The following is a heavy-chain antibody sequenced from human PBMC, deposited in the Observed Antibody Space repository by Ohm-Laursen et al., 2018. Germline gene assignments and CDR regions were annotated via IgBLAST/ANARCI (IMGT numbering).Heavy chain of an antibody. CDR2: IYYSGST. CDR1: GGSISNYY. V-gene: IGHV4-59*08. Sequence: SDTLSLTWTVSGGSISNYYWSWIRQPPGKGLGWIGYIYYSGSTNYNPSLKSRVTISLDTSKNQFSLKLSSVTAADTAVYYCARHSGYYGMDVWGQGTTVTVSS. CDR3: ARHSGYYGMDV. J-gene: IGHJ6*02.